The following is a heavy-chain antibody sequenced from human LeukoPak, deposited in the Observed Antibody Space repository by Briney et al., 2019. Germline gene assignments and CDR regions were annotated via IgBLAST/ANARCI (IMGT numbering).Heavy chain of an antibody. J-gene: IGHJ4*02. D-gene: IGHD1-26*01. V-gene: IGHV4-39*01. CDR2: IDNSGST. CDR1: RGSLSSNIYY. Sequence: PSETLSLTCAVSRGSLSSNIYYWGWIRQPPGKGLEWIGYIDNSGSTNYNPSLKSRVAMSVDTSKNQFSLKLSSVTAADTAVYYCARQPSGSLGDYWGQGTLVIVSS. CDR3: ARQPSGSLGDY.